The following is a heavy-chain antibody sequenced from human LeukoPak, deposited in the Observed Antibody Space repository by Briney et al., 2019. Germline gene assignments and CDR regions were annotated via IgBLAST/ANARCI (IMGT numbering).Heavy chain of an antibody. CDR3: ARVSYGGNEIDC. Sequence: SETLSLTCTVSGGSISSYYWSWIRQPPGKGLEWIGYIYYSGSTNYNPSLKSRVTISVDTSKNQFSLKLSSVTAADTAVYYCARVSYGGNEIDCWGQGTLVTVSS. CDR1: GGSISSYY. D-gene: IGHD4-23*01. J-gene: IGHJ4*02. V-gene: IGHV4-59*01. CDR2: IYYSGST.